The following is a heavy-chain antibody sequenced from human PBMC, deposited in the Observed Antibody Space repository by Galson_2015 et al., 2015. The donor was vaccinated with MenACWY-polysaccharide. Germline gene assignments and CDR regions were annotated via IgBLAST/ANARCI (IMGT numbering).Heavy chain of an antibody. J-gene: IGHJ4*02. CDR2: IKEDGSEK. CDR1: GFTLSNSW. D-gene: IGHD3-10*01. CDR3: ARRSSVFD. V-gene: IGHV3-7*01. Sequence: SLRLSCAASGFTLSNSWMTWVRQAPGKGLEWVANIKEDGSEKYYLDSVKCRLTISRDNAKNSLYLLMNSLRAEDSAMYYGARRSSVFDWGQGTLVIASS.